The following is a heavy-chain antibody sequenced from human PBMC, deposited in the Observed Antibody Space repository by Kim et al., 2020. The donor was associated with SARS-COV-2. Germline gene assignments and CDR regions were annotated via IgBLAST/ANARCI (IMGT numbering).Heavy chain of an antibody. CDR3: ARDAGGSFDY. D-gene: IGHD5-12*01. V-gene: IGHV3-74*01. J-gene: IGHJ4*02. Sequence: GGSLRLSCAASGFTFTNYWMYWVRQAPGKGLVWVSRIDNDGSSTIYADSVKGRFTISRDNAKNTLDVKMNSLRVEDTAVYYCARDAGGSFDYWGQGTLVTVSS. CDR1: GFTFTNYW. CDR2: IDNDGSST.